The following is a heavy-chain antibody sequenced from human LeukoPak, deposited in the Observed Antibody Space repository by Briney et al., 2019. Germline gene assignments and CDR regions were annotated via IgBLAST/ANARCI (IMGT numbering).Heavy chain of an antibody. V-gene: IGHV3-23*01. D-gene: IGHD5-12*01. J-gene: IGHJ4*02. CDR1: GFTLSSYA. Sequence: PGGSLRLSCAASGFTLSSYAMSWVRQAPGKGGEGVSAISGSGYSTYYADSVKGRFTISRDNSKNTLYLQMNSLRAEDTAVYYCAKEAGYSGYDYPDYWGQGTLVTVSS. CDR3: AKEAGYSGYDYPDY. CDR2: ISGSGYST.